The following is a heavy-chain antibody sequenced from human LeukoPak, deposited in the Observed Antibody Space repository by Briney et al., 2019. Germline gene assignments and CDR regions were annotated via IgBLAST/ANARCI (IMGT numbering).Heavy chain of an antibody. Sequence: SQTLSLTCAISGDSVSSNSAAWNWIRQSPSRGLEWLGRTYYRSKWYNDYAGSAKSRITITPDTSKNQFSLQLNSLAPYDTAVYYCSSELDYWGQGPLVTVSS. V-gene: IGHV6-1*01. CDR1: GDSVSSNSAA. CDR3: SSELDY. J-gene: IGHJ4*02. CDR2: TYYRSKWYN.